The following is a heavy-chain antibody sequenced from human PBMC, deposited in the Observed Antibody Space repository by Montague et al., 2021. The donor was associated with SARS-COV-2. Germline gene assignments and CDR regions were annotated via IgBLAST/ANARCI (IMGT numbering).Heavy chain of an antibody. CDR2: IYYSGST. D-gene: IGHD3-3*01. CDR3: ARAGGFYDYWSGYSSSAGFFDP. J-gene: IGHJ5*02. CDR1: GGSVSSYY. Sequence: SETLSLTCTVSGGSVSSYYWSWSRQSPGKGLQWLGYIYYSGSTDYNPSLKSRVTMSVDTSKYQLSLRLNPVTTADTAVYFCARAGGFYDYWSGYSSSAGFFDPWGQGILVTVSS. V-gene: IGHV4-59*02.